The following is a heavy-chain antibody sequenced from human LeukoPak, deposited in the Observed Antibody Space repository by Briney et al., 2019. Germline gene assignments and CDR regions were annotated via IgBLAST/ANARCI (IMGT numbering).Heavy chain of an antibody. CDR3: AKRGGSLFDYY. Sequence: PGGALRLSCAASGFTFSRYARSWVRQARGKGMEWVSAISGSGGRTYYADSVKGRFTISRDNSKKTLYLQMNSLRAEDTALYYCAKRGGSLFDYYLGQGTLVTVSS. V-gene: IGHV3-23*01. J-gene: IGHJ4*02. D-gene: IGHD1-26*01. CDR1: GFTFSRYA. CDR2: ISGSGGRT.